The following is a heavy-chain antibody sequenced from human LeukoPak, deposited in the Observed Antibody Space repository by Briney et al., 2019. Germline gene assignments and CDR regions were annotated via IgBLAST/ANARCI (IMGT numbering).Heavy chain of an antibody. J-gene: IGHJ5*02. CDR1: GFTFSSYS. CDR3: ARDPATVAAPNWFDP. CDR2: ISSSSSYI. D-gene: IGHD6-19*01. Sequence: GGSLRLSCAASGFTFSSYSMNWVRQAPGKGLEWVSSISSSSSYIYYADSVKGRFTISRDNAKNSLYLQMNSLRAEDTAVYYCARDPATVAAPNWFDPWGREPWSPSPQ. V-gene: IGHV3-21*01.